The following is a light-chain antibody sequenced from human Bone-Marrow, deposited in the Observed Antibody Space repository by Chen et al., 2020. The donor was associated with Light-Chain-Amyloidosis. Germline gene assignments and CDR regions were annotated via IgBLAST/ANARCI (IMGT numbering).Light chain of an antibody. CDR1: QSVLYSSNNKNY. J-gene: IGKJ1*01. Sequence: DIVMPQSPDSLSGSRCERATINCKTSQSVLYSSNNKNYLAWYQQKPGQPPKLLIYWASTRESGVPDRFSGSGSGKDFTLTISSLQAEDVTVYYCQQYYSTPWTFGQGTKVEIK. CDR3: QQYYSTPWT. V-gene: IGKV4-1*01. CDR2: WAS.